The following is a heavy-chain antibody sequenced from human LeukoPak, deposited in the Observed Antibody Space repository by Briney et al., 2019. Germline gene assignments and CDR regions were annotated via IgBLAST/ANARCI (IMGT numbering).Heavy chain of an antibody. CDR2: ISGSGGTA. V-gene: IGHV3-23*01. CDR3: AKGHGSSAYYYYMDV. CDR1: GFTFSSYA. Sequence: GGSLRLSCAASGFTFSSYAMIWVRQAPGKGLEWVSTISGSGGTALYADSVKGRFTISRDNSKNTLYLQMNSLRVEDTAVYHCAKGHGSSAYYYYMDVWGKGTTVTVSS. D-gene: IGHD6-6*01. J-gene: IGHJ6*03.